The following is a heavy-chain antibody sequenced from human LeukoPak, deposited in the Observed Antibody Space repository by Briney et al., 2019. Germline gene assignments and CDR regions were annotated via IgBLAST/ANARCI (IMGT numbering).Heavy chain of an antibody. CDR1: GGTFSSYA. V-gene: IGHV1-69*05. CDR2: IIPIFGTA. CDR3: ARDRGYYDSSGSYYFDY. D-gene: IGHD3-22*01. J-gene: IGHJ4*02. Sequence: SVKVSCKASGGTFSSYAISWVRQAPGQGLEWMGGIIPIFGTANYAQKFQGRVTITTDESTSTAYMELSSLRSEDTAVYYCARDRGYYDSSGSYYFDYWGQGTLVTVSS.